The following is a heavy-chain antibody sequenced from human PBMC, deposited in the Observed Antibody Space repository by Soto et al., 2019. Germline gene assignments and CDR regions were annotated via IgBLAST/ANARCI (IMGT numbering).Heavy chain of an antibody. CDR2: MNPNSGNT. CDR1: GYTFTSYY. V-gene: IGHV1-8*01. J-gene: IGHJ5*02. Sequence: ASVKVSCKSSGYTFTSYYINWVRGATGQGLEWMGWMNPNSGNTGYAQKFQGRVTMTRNTSISTAYMELSSLRSEDTAVYYCARGALYYDFWSGYYGWFDPWGQGTLVTVSS. D-gene: IGHD3-3*01. CDR3: ARGALYYDFWSGYYGWFDP.